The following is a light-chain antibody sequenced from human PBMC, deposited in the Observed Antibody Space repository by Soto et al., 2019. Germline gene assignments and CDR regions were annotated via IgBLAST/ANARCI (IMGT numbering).Light chain of an antibody. V-gene: IGKV1-33*01. J-gene: IGKJ1*01. CDR1: QDTSTY. CDR2: DAS. CDR3: QQYDSLPRT. Sequence: DIQMTQSPSSLSASVGDRVTITCQASQDTSTYLNWYQQKPGKAPKLLIYDASNLETGAPSRFSGSGSGTDFNLTISSLQPEDSATYSCQQYDSLPRTFGQGTKVDIK.